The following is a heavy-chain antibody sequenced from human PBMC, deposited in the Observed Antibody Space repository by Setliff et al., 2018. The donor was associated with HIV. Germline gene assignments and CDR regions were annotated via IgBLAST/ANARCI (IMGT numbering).Heavy chain of an antibody. CDR1: GFTFSNYW. J-gene: IGHJ4*02. CDR2: IKQDGSEK. CDR3: ARVQGGFLGYCSGGSCYSSQ. Sequence: GGSLRLSCAASGFTFSNYWMSWVRQAPGKGLEWVANIKQDGSEKYYVDSVKGRFTISRDNAKNSLYLQMNSLRAEDTAVYYCARVQGGFLGYCSGGSCYSSQWGQGTLVTVSS. V-gene: IGHV3-7*03. D-gene: IGHD2-15*01.